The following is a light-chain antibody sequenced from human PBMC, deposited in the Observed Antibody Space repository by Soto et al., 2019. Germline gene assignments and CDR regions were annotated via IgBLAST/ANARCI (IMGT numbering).Light chain of an antibody. CDR2: DVS. J-gene: IGKJ2*01. Sequence: IQMTQTPSTLSASVGDTVTITCRASQSVRPWLAWYQQKPGKAPALLVYDVSNLQSGVPSRFSGGGSETEFTLTINSLQPDDFATYYCQQYSTYSHTFGQGTRLEIK. CDR3: QQYSTYSHT. CDR1: QSVRPW. V-gene: IGKV1-5*01.